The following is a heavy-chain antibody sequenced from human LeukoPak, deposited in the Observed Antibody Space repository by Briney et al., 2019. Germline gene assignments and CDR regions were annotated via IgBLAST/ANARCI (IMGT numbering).Heavy chain of an antibody. CDR1: GXTXXXYX. D-gene: IGHD6-6*01. J-gene: IGHJ4*02. CDR2: ISSSSSYI. Sequence: SXXAXGXTXXXYXMNWVRQAPGKGVEWGSSISSSSSYIYYADSVKGRFTISRDNANNSLYLQMNSLRAEDTAVYYCAIAALMYWGQGTLVTVSS. CDR3: AIAALMY. V-gene: IGHV3-21*01.